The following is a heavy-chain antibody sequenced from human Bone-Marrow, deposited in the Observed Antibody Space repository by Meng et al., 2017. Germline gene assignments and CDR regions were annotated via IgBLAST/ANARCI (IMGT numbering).Heavy chain of an antibody. Sequence: QLQAAGPGMGKPSKTPFLPSPASGGSISCGGYYLSWIRQHPGKGLEWIGYIYYSGTTYYNPSLSSLVTISIVTSKNQFSLNLSSVTAADTAVYYCARDISQGGNIWFDPWGQGTLVTVSS. CDR2: IYYSGTT. J-gene: IGHJ5*02. CDR3: ARDISQGGNIWFDP. V-gene: IGHV4-31*01. D-gene: IGHD3-3*02. CDR1: GGSISCGGYY.